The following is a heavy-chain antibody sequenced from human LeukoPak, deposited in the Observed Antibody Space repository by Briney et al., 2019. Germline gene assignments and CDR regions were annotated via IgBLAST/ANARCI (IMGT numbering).Heavy chain of an antibody. D-gene: IGHD6-13*01. CDR3: AKEGVSAAAGIQFDY. Sequence: GGSLRLSCVASGITFSSYSMNWVRQAPGKGLEWVSYISSFSGTINYADSVKGRFTISRDNAKNSLYLQMNSLRAEDTAVYYCAKEGVSAAAGIQFDYWGQGTLVTVSS. V-gene: IGHV3-48*01. CDR1: GITFSSYS. CDR2: ISSFSGTI. J-gene: IGHJ4*02.